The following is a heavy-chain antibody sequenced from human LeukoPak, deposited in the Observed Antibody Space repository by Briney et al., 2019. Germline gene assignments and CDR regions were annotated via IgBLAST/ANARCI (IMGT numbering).Heavy chain of an antibody. CDR1: GFTFSSYW. J-gene: IGHJ4*02. D-gene: IGHD3-10*01. Sequence: GGSLRLSCAAYGFTFSSYWMSWVRQAPGKGLEWVANIKQDGSEKYYVDSVKDRFTISRDNAKNSLYLQMNSLRGEDTAVYYCGGGLVRGPKDYWGQGTLVTVSS. CDR3: GGGLVRGPKDY. V-gene: IGHV3-7*01. CDR2: IKQDGSEK.